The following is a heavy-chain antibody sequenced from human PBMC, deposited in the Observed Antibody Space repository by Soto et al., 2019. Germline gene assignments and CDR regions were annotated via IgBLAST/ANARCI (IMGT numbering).Heavy chain of an antibody. CDR1: GYRFITYG. D-gene: IGHD3-3*01. V-gene: IGHV1-18*01. CDR3: ARASITIFGAPYGMDV. CDR2: ISGYNGDT. Sequence: SVEVSCKASGYRFITYGISWVRQAPGQGLEWMGWISGYNGDTEYSKNFQGRLTMTIDTSTTTASMELRSLRSDDTAVSYCARASITIFGAPYGMDVWGQGTSVTVYS. J-gene: IGHJ6*02.